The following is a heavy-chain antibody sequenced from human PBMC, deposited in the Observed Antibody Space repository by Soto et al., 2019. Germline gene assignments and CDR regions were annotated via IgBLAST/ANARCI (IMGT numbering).Heavy chain of an antibody. V-gene: IGHV3-11*01. D-gene: IGHD3-10*01. CDR2: ISTSSITI. CDR1: GFTFSDYY. CDR3: ARGRRLWFGELFPLDY. J-gene: IGHJ4*02. Sequence: QVQLVESGGGLVKPGGSLRLSCAASGFTFSDYYMSWIRQAPGKGLEWVSYISTSSITIYYADSVKGRFTISRDNAKNSLYLQINSLRAEDTAVYYCARGRRLWFGELFPLDYWGKGTLVTVSS.